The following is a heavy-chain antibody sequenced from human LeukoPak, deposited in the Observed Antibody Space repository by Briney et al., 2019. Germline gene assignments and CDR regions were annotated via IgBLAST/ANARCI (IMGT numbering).Heavy chain of an antibody. V-gene: IGHV5-51*01. J-gene: IGHJ4*02. CDR2: IYPGDSDT. D-gene: IGHD2-21*02. Sequence: GESLQISCQGSGYSFTSYWIGWVRQMPGKRLEWMGIIYPGDSDTRYSPSFQGQVTISADKSISTAYLQWSSLKASDTAMYYCARQYCGGDCYPDYWGQGTLVTVSS. CDR3: ARQYCGGDCYPDY. CDR1: GYSFTSYW.